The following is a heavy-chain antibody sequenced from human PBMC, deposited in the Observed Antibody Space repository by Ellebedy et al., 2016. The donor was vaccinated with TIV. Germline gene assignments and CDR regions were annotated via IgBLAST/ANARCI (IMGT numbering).Heavy chain of an antibody. J-gene: IGHJ3*02. D-gene: IGHD6-13*01. CDR2: INHSGST. V-gene: IGHV4-34*01. CDR1: GDSFSDYY. CDR3: ARDRSRHSSSWYDGAFDI. Sequence: SETLSLXXAVYGDSFSDYYWTWIRQSPGKGLEWIGEINHSGSTNYNPSLKSRVTISVDTSKNQFSLKLSSVTAADTAVYYCARDRSRHSSSWYDGAFDIWGQGTMVTVSS.